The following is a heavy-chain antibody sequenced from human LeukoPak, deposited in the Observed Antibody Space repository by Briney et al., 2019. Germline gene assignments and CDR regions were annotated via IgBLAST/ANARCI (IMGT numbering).Heavy chain of an antibody. CDR3: ARGVLRYRRNLYYFDY. CDR1: GGTFSSYA. V-gene: IGHV1-69*06. D-gene: IGHD3-9*01. Sequence: SVKVSCKASGGTFSSYAISWVRQAPGQGLEWMGRIIPIFGTANYAQKFQGRVTITADKSTSTAYMELSSLRSEDTAVYYCARGVLRYRRNLYYFDYWGQGTLVTVSS. J-gene: IGHJ4*02. CDR2: IIPIFGTA.